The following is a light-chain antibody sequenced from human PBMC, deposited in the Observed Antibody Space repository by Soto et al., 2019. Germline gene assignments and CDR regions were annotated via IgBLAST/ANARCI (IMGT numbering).Light chain of an antibody. V-gene: IGKV1-9*01. Sequence: IPLTQSPSSLSASVGDRVTITCRASRDINTYLAWYQQKPGKAPKLLIYAASTLQSGVPSRFSGSGFGTDFTLSISSLQAEDFATYYCQQLNGYPLTFGGGTRVEIK. CDR1: RDINTY. CDR3: QQLNGYPLT. J-gene: IGKJ4*01. CDR2: AAS.